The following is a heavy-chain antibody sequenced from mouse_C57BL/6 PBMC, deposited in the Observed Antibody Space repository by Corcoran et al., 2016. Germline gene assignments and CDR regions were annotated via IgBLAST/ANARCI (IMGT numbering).Heavy chain of an antibody. CDR2: IDPETGGT. Sequence: QVQLQQSGAELMRPGASVKLSCKASGYTFTDYEMRWVKQTPVHGLEWMGAIDPETGGTAYNQKFKGKAILTADKSSSTAYMELRSLTSEDSAVYYCTRGYYGRSTLDYWGQGTTLTVSS. CDR1: GYTFTDYE. V-gene: IGHV1-15*01. J-gene: IGHJ2*01. CDR3: TRGYYGRSTLDY. D-gene: IGHD1-1*01.